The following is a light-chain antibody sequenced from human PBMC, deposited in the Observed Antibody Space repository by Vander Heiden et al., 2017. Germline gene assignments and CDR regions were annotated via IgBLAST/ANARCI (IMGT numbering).Light chain of an antibody. CDR2: DVS. V-gene: IGLV2-11*01. CDR3: CSYAGSPSYV. Sequence: SALPPPRSVSGSPAQSVTISCTGTSSDVGAYNYVSWYQQHPGKAPKFMIYDVSKRPSGVLDRFSGSKSGNTASLTISGLQAEDEADYYCCSYAGSPSYVCGTGTKVTVL. J-gene: IGLJ1*01. CDR1: SSDVGAYNY.